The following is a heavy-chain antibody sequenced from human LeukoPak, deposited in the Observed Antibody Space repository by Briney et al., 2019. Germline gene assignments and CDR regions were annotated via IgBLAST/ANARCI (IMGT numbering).Heavy chain of an antibody. CDR2: ISGSGGRT. J-gene: IGHJ5*02. V-gene: IGHV3-23*01. D-gene: IGHD3-22*01. Sequence: GGSLRLSCAASGFTFSSYSMNWVRKAPGKGLEWVSAISGSGGRTYYADSVKGRFTISRDNSKNTLYLQMNSLRADDTAVYYCAKGPYYYDSSSYSRRWFDPWGQGTLVTVSS. CDR1: GFTFSSYS. CDR3: AKGPYYYDSSSYSRRWFDP.